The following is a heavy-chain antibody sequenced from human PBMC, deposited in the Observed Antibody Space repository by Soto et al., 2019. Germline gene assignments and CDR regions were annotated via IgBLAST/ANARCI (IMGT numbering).Heavy chain of an antibody. V-gene: IGHV1-2*02. CDR2: INPNSGAT. D-gene: IGHD5-12*01. CDR1: GYTFTGYY. J-gene: IGHJ4*02. CDR3: ARDAVSTIGDFDY. Sequence: QVQLVQSGVEVTKPGASVKVSCKASGYTFTGYYIHWVRQAPGQGLEWMGWINPNSGATNQAQKFQGRVTMARDTSISTAYMELSRLTSDDTAVYYCARDAVSTIGDFDYWGQGTLVTVSS.